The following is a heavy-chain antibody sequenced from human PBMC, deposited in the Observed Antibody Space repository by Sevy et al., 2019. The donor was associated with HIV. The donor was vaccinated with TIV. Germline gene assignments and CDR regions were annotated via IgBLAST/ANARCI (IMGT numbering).Heavy chain of an antibody. J-gene: IGHJ4*02. CDR3: VRAIGAAGSY. V-gene: IGHV3-7*01. CDR2: IKEDGSVK. D-gene: IGHD6-13*01. CDR1: GFTFSSHW. Sequence: GGSLRLSCEASGFTFSSHWMSWVRQAPGKGLEWVANIKEDGSVKYYVESVKGRFTISRDNAKNSAYLQMNSLRAEDAALYYCVRAIGAAGSYWGLGTLVTVSS.